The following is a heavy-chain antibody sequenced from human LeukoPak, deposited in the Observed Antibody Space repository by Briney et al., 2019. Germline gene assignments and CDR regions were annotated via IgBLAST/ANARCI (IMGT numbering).Heavy chain of an antibody. D-gene: IGHD6-13*01. Sequence: PGGSLRLSCAAAGFTFSSHWMHWVRQAPGKGLVWVSRINSDGISTIYADSVKGRFTISRDNAKNTLYLQMNSLRAEDTAVYYCASVSGSFQYFDYWGQGTLVTVSS. CDR3: ASVSGSFQYFDY. V-gene: IGHV3-74*01. CDR1: GFTFSSHW. J-gene: IGHJ4*02. CDR2: INSDGIST.